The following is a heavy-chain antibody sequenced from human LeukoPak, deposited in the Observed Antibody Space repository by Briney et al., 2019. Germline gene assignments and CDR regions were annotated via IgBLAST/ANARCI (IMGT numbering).Heavy chain of an antibody. CDR3: ARLNNAFDI. Sequence: GESLKISCEGSSTTYWIAWVRQMPGKGLEWMGIIYPGDSDTRYSPSFQGQVTISADKSISTAYLQWSSLKASDTAMYYCARLNNAFDIWGQGTMVTVSS. CDR1: STTYW. J-gene: IGHJ3*02. CDR2: IYPGDSDT. V-gene: IGHV5-51*01.